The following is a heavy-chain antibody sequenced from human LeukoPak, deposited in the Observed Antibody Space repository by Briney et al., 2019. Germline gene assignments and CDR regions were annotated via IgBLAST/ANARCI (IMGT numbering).Heavy chain of an antibody. D-gene: IGHD2-21*02. J-gene: IGHJ4*02. CDR3: ARGHSSVVTAIPYYFDY. CDR1: GGSFSGYY. Sequence: SETLSLTCAVYGGSFSGYYWSWIRQPPGKGLEWIGKINHSGSTNYNPSLKSRVTMSVDTSNNQFSLKLRSVTAADAAVYYCARGHSSVVTAIPYYFDYWGQGTLGIVSS. V-gene: IGHV4-34*01. CDR2: INHSGST.